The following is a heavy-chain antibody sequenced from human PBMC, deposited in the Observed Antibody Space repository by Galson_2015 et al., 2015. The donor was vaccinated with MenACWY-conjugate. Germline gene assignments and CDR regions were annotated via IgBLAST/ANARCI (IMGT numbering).Heavy chain of an antibody. CDR1: GYTLTELS. CDR2: FDPEDGET. V-gene: IGHV1-24*01. D-gene: IGHD6-13*01. J-gene: IGHJ6*02. CDR3: ATEGGNIAAAGVDYGMDV. Sequence: QSGAEVKKPGTSVKVSCKVSGYTLTELSMHWVRQAPGKGLEWMGGFDPEDGETIYAQKFQGRVTMTEDTSTDTAYMELSSLRSEDTAVYYCATEGGNIAAAGVDYGMDVWGQGTTVTVSS.